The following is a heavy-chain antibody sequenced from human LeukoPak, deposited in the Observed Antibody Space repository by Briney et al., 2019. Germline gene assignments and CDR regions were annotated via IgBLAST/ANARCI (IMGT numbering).Heavy chain of an antibody. V-gene: IGHV4-59*01. Sequence: SETLSLTCTVSGGSISSYYWSWIRQPPGKGLEWIGYIYYSGSTNYNPSLKSRVTISVDTSKNQFSLKLSSVTAADTAVYYCARGGCSSTSCYDWGQGTLVTVSS. CDR1: GGSISSYY. J-gene: IGHJ4*02. CDR3: ARGGCSSTSCYD. D-gene: IGHD2-2*01. CDR2: IYYSGST.